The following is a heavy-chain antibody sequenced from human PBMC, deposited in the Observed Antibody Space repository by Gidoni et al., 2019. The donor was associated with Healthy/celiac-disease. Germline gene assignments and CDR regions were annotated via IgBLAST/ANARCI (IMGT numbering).Heavy chain of an antibody. CDR1: GGSFSGYY. Sequence: QVQLQQWGAGLVKPSETLSLTCAVYGGSFSGYYWSWIRQPPGKGLEWIGEINHSGSTNYNPSLKSRVTISVDTSKHQFSLKLSSVTAADPAVYYCARLRTYYYDSSGYWNWFDPWGQGTLVTVSS. CDR2: INHSGST. CDR3: ARLRTYYYDSSGYWNWFDP. J-gene: IGHJ5*02. D-gene: IGHD3-22*01. V-gene: IGHV4-34*01.